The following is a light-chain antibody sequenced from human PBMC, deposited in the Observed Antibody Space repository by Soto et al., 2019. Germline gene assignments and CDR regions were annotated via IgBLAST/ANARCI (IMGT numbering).Light chain of an antibody. CDR1: SSNIGAGYD. Sequence: QSVLTQPPSVSGAPGQRVTISCTGSSSNIGAGYDVHWYQQLPGTAPKLLIYGNSNRPSGVPERFSDSKSGTSASLAITGIQAEDEADYYCQSYDSSLSAVVFCGGTKLTVL. CDR3: QSYDSSLSAVV. V-gene: IGLV1-40*01. CDR2: GNS. J-gene: IGLJ2*01.